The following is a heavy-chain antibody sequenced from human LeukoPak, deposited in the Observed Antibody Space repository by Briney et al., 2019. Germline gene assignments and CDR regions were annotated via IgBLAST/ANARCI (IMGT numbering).Heavy chain of an antibody. CDR3: ARDDPYGYYDY. D-gene: IGHD2-2*03. Sequence: GGSLRLSCATSGFTFSNYWVTWLRQAPGKGLEWVAIKQDGSEKHYTDSVMGRFTISRDNAKTSLHLQMNSLRAEDTAVYYCARDDPYGYYDYWGQGTLVTASS. CDR1: GFTFSNYW. J-gene: IGHJ4*02. V-gene: IGHV3-7*01. CDR2: KQDGSEK.